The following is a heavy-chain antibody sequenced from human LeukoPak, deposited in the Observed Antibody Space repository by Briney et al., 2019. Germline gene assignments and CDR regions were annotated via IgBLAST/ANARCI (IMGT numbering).Heavy chain of an antibody. V-gene: IGHV3-11*04. Sequence: PGGSLRPSCAASGFTLSDYYLSWIRQAPGKGLEWISYISSSGSTIYYADSVKGRFTISRNNAKSSLSLQMNSLRAEDTAVYYCARGRSGRNFDYWGQGTLVTVSS. CDR3: ARGRSGRNFDY. J-gene: IGHJ4*02. CDR1: GFTLSDYY. CDR2: ISSSGSTI. D-gene: IGHD1-26*01.